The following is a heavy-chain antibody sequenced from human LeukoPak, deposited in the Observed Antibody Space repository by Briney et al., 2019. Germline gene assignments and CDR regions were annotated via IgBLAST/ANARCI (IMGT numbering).Heavy chain of an antibody. CDR2: ISYDGSNK. Sequence: GGSLRLSCAASGFTFSSYAMHWVRQAPGKGLEWVAVISYDGSNKYYADSVKGRFTISRDNSKNTLYLQMNSLRAEDTAVYYCARDNPRVGASDYWGQGTLVTVSS. D-gene: IGHD1-26*01. J-gene: IGHJ4*02. CDR3: ARDNPRVGASDY. V-gene: IGHV3-30-3*01. CDR1: GFTFSSYA.